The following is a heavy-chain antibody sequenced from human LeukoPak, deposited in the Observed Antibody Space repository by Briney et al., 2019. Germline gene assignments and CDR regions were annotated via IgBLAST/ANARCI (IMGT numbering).Heavy chain of an antibody. CDR3: TRDEGPYYDILTGYPQGFDP. CDR2: IRSKAYGGTT. J-gene: IGHJ5*02. V-gene: IGHV3-49*03. Sequence: GGSLRLSCTASGLTFGDYAMSWFRQAPGKGLEWVGFIRSKAYGGTTEYAASVKGRFTISRDDSKSIAYLQMNSLKTEDTAVYYCTRDEGPYYDILTGYPQGFDPWGQGTLVTVSS. D-gene: IGHD3-9*01. CDR1: GLTFGDYA.